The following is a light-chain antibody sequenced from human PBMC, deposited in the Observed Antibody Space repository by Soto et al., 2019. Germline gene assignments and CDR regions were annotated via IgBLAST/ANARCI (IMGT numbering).Light chain of an antibody. Sequence: QAVVTQPPSVSAAPRQKVTISCSGTNSNIGNNYVSWFQQLPGTAPKLLIYDNNRRPSGIPDRFSGSKSGTSATLAIAGLQTGDEADYYCGTWDSSLSAGVFGGGTKLTVL. CDR2: DNN. J-gene: IGLJ2*01. CDR3: GTWDSSLSAGV. CDR1: NSNIGNNY. V-gene: IGLV1-51*01.